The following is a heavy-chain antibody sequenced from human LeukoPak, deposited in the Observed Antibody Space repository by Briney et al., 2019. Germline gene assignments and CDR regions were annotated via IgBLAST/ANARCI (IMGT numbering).Heavy chain of an antibody. V-gene: IGHV1-18*01. J-gene: IGHJ3*02. CDR3: ARVGRDGYNLDI. CDR1: GYTFTSYG. CDR2: ISAYNGNT. Sequence: ASVRVSCKASGYTFTSYGISWVRQAPGQGLEWMGWISAYNGNTNYAQKPQGRVTMTTDTSTSTAYMELRSLRSDDTAVYYCARVGRDGYNLDIWGQGTMVTVSS. D-gene: IGHD5-24*01.